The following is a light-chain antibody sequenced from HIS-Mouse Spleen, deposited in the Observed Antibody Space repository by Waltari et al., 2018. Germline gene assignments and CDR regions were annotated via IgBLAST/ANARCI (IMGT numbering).Light chain of an antibody. V-gene: IGLV1-44*01. Sequence: QSVLTQPPSASGTPGQRVTISCSGSRSNLGSNTVNWYQQLPGPAPKLLIYSNNQRPSGVPDRFSGSKSGTSASLAISGLQSEDEADYYCAAWDDSLNGWVFGGGTKLTVL. CDR2: SNN. J-gene: IGLJ3*02. CDR1: RSNLGSNT. CDR3: AAWDDSLNGWV.